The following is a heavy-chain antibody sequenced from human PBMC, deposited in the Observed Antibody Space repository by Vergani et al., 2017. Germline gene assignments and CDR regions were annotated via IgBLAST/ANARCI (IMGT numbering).Heavy chain of an antibody. CDR2: ISGYNGNT. D-gene: IGHD2-2*01. CDR3: ALAESSTSCINSVCITPETGSWFDP. V-gene: IGHV1-18*01. J-gene: IGHJ5*02. Sequence: QDQLVQSGGEVKKPGASMKVSCKVSGYTFTSYGISWVRQAPGQGLEWLGWISGYNGNTNYAQRFQDRVTMTTDTSTSTAYLEVRSLKSEDTAMYYCALAESSTSCINSVCITPETGSWFDPWGQGTLVTVSS. CDR1: GYTFTSYG.